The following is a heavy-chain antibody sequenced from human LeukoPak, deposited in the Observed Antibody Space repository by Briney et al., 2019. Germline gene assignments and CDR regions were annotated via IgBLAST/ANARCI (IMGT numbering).Heavy chain of an antibody. CDR2: ISGSGGST. J-gene: IGHJ4*02. D-gene: IGHD4-17*01. CDR3: ARVSRTTVRY. Sequence: PGGSLRLSCAASGFTFSSYAMSWVRQAPGKGLEWVSAISGSGGSTYYADSVKGRFTISRDNAKNSLYLQMNGLRGEDTAVYYCARVSRTTVRYWGQGTLVTVSS. CDR1: GFTFSSYA. V-gene: IGHV3-23*01.